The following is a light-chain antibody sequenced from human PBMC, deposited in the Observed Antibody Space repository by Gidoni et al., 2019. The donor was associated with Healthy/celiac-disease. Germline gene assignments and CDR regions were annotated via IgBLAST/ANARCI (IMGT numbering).Light chain of an antibody. Sequence: DIVMSQSPVPLPVSLGERATINCKSSQSVFYSSNSKTYLSWYQQKPGQPPKLPIYLASTRESGVPDRVSGSGSGTDFALTISSLQAEDVAVYYCQQYYSTLLMYTFGQGTKLEIK. CDR3: QQYYSTLLMYT. J-gene: IGKJ2*01. CDR1: QSVFYSSNSKTY. CDR2: LAS. V-gene: IGKV4-1*01.